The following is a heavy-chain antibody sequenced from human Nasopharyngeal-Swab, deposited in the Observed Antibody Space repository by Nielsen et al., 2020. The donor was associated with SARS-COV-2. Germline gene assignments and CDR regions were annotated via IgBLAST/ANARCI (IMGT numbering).Heavy chain of an antibody. CDR3: AKDYIRRGSN. CDR1: GFTVSRYA. D-gene: IGHD2-15*01. J-gene: IGHJ4*02. CDR2: ISGGTGGT. Sequence: GESLKSYCAASGFTVSRYAMSWVRQAPGKGLEWVLAISGGTGGTFYADSVKGRFTISRDNSKNTLFLQMNSLRAEDTAVYYCAKDYIRRGSNWGQGTLVTVSS. V-gene: IGHV3-23*01.